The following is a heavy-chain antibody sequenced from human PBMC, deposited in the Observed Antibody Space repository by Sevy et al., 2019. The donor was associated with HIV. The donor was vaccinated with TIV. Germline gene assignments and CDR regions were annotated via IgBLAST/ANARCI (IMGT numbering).Heavy chain of an antibody. Sequence: GGSLGLSCAASGFTCSSYGMHWVRQAPGKGLEWVAVIRYDGGNKDYADSVKGRFTISRDNSKNTLYLQMNSMRAEDTAVYYCAKEYSYGYWIDYWGQGSLVTVSS. CDR1: GFTCSSYG. J-gene: IGHJ4*02. D-gene: IGHD5-18*01. V-gene: IGHV3-30*02. CDR2: IRYDGGNK. CDR3: AKEYSYGYWIDY.